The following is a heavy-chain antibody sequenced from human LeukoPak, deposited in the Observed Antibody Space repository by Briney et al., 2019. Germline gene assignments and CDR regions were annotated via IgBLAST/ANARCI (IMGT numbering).Heavy chain of an antibody. V-gene: IGHV3-23*01. CDR2: ISGSGGST. D-gene: IGHD2-2*02. J-gene: IGHJ1*01. CDR1: GFTFSSYA. CDR3: ARDIPGRVVPAAIRYFQH. Sequence: GGSLRLSCAASGFTFSSYAMSWVRQAPGKGLEWVSAISGSGGSTYYADSVKGRFTISRDNSKNTLYLQMNSLRAEDTAVYYCARDIPGRVVPAAIRYFQHWGQGTLVTVSS.